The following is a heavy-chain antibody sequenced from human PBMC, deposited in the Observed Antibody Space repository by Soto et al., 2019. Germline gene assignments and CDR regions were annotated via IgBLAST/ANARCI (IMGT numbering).Heavy chain of an antibody. V-gene: IGHV3-74*01. CDR2: IKGGDTNT. CDR3: AKGISGSYGFDY. J-gene: IGHJ4*02. CDR1: GFTFSSYW. Sequence: EVQLVESGGGLVQFGGSLRLSCAASGFTFSSYWMHWVRQVPGKGLVWVSRIKGGDTNTGYADSVKGRFTISRDNVKNTLYLQMNSLRAEDTAVYYCAKGISGSYGFDYWGQGTLVTVSS. D-gene: IGHD6-19*01.